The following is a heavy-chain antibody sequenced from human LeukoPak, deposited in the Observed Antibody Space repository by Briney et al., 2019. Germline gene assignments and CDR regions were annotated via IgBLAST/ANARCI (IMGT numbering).Heavy chain of an antibody. J-gene: IGHJ4*02. CDR1: GGSLTGYY. Sequence: SETLSLTCAVYGGSLTGYYWSWIRQPPGKGLEWIGEIKHDRSTNYNPSLKSRVTMSLDTSKNQFSLNLKSVTAADTAVYYCARGFSGVVARDWGQGTLVTVSS. CDR3: ARGFSGVVARD. D-gene: IGHD2-15*01. CDR2: IKHDRST. V-gene: IGHV4-34*01.